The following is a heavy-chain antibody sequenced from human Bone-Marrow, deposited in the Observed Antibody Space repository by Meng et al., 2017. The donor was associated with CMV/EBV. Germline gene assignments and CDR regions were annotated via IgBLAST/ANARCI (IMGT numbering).Heavy chain of an antibody. CDR3: ARVRETRIYYDSSGYSPDYYYGMDA. D-gene: IGHD3-22*01. V-gene: IGHV3-30*03. J-gene: IGHJ6*02. CDR1: GFTFDDYG. Sequence: GESLKISCAASGFTFDDYGMSWVRQAPGKGLEWVAVISYDGSNKYYADSVKGRFTISRDNSKNTLYLQMNSLRAEDTAVYYCARVRETRIYYDSSGYSPDYYYGMDAWGQGTTVNVSS. CDR2: ISYDGSNK.